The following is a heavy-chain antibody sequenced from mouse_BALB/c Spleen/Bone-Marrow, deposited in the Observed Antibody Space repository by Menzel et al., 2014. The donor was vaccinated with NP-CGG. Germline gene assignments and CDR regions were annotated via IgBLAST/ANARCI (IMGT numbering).Heavy chain of an antibody. V-gene: IGHV5-6-3*01. CDR3: VRGNYGNYVDYFDF. CDR1: GFTFSNYG. Sequence: EVQGVESGGGLVKPGGSLKLSCAASGFTFSNYGMSWVRQTPDKRLELVATINSNGGSTYYPDSVKGRFTISRDTAKNTLYLQMSSLKSEETAMYYCVRGNYGNYVDYFDFWGQGTTLTVSS. J-gene: IGHJ2*01. D-gene: IGHD2-1*01. CDR2: INSNGGST.